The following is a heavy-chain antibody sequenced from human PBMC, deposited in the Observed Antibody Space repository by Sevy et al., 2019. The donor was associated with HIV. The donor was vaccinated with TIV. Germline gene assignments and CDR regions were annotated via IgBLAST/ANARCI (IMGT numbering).Heavy chain of an antibody. Sequence: GGSLRLSCAASGFDFSIYSMSWVRQAPGKGLEWVSTLSFGCGKINYADSVKGRFTSSRDNSKSSVYLQMNNMRVEDTAVYYCAREGCTNPHDYWGQGTLVTVSS. CDR2: LSFGCGKI. CDR3: AREGCTNPHDY. CDR1: GFDFSIYS. D-gene: IGHD2-8*01. V-gene: IGHV3-23*01. J-gene: IGHJ4*02.